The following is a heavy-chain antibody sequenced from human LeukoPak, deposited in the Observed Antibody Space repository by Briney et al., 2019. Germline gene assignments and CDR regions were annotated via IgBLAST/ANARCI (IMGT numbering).Heavy chain of an antibody. CDR3: AKDTGTSRNYIALVAATHF. D-gene: IGHD2-15*01. Sequence: GGSLRLSCAASGFIFSSYAMSWVRQAPGKGLEWVSGISSSGYNTYHADSVKGRFTISRDNSKNTLYLLMNSLRAKDTAVYYCAKDTGTSRNYIALVAATHFWGQGTLLTVSS. CDR2: ISSSGYNT. J-gene: IGHJ4*02. V-gene: IGHV3-23*01. CDR1: GFIFSSYA.